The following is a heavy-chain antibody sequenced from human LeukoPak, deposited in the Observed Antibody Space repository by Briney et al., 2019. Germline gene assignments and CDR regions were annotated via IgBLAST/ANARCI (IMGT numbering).Heavy chain of an antibody. V-gene: IGHV1-2*02. Sequence: ASVKVSCKASGYTFTGYYMHWVRQAPGQGLEWMGWINPNSGGTNYAQKFQGRVTMTRDTTISTAYMELSRVRSDDTAVYYCARYDTMVRGVIDYWGQGTLVTVSS. CDR2: INPNSGGT. CDR3: ARYDTMVRGVIDY. CDR1: GYTFTGYY. D-gene: IGHD3-10*01. J-gene: IGHJ4*02.